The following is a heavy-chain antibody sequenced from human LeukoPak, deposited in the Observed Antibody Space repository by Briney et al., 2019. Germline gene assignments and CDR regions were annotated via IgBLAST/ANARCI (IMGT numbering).Heavy chain of an antibody. D-gene: IGHD1-1*01. V-gene: IGHV3-53*01. CDR1: GFNFASNW. Sequence: GGSLRLSCAASGFNFASNWMHWVRQTPGKGLEWVSVIYSGGSTYYADSVKGRFTISRDNSKNTLYLQMNSLKTEDTAVYYCTTYNDKDAFNIWGQGTMVTVSS. J-gene: IGHJ3*02. CDR2: IYSGGST. CDR3: TTYNDKDAFNI.